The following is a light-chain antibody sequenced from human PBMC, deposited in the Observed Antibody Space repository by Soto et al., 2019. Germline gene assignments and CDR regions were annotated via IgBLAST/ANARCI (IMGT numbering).Light chain of an antibody. CDR1: QSVSKN. CDR2: DAS. V-gene: IGKV3-15*01. J-gene: IGKJ1*01. Sequence: ILMTQSPATLSVSPGERATLSCRASQSVSKNLAWYQQKPGQAPRLLSYDASTRATGIPARFSGSGSGTEFTLTISGLQSEDFAVYYCQQYNIWPPWTFGQGTKVEV. CDR3: QQYNIWPPWT.